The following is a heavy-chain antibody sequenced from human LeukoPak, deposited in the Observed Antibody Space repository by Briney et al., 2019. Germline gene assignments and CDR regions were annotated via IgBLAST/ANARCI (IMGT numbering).Heavy chain of an antibody. CDR3: ARGPIGYCSGGSCYSDAFDI. D-gene: IGHD2-15*01. J-gene: IGHJ3*02. V-gene: IGHV4-59*12. CDR1: GGSISSYY. Sequence: LETLSLTCTVSGGSISSYYWSWIRQPPGKGLEWIGYIYYSGSTNYNPSLKSRVTISVGTSKNQFSLKLSSVTAADTAVYYCARGPIGYCSGGSCYSDAFDIWGQGTMVTVSS. CDR2: IYYSGST.